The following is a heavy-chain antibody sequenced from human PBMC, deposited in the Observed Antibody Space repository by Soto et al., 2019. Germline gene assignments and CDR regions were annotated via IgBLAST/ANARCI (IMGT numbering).Heavy chain of an antibody. CDR2: MNPNSGNT. D-gene: IGHD3-10*01. CDR3: ARGPIGTIFQH. CDR1: GYTFTSYD. Sequence: QVQLVQSGAEVKKPGASVKVSCKASGYTFTSYDINWVRQATGQGLEWMGWMNPNSGNTGYAXKFQGRVXXXXXXXXXXXXXXXXXXXXXDTAVYYCARGPIGTIFQHWGQGTLVTVSS. J-gene: IGHJ1*01. V-gene: IGHV1-8*01.